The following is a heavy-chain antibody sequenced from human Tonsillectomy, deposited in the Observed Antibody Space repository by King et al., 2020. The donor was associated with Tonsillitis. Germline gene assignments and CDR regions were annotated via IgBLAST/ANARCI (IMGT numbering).Heavy chain of an antibody. CDR2: ISSTSSAI. CDR3: ARDLPLYGAIDF. V-gene: IGHV3-48*01. D-gene: IGHD4/OR15-4a*01. Sequence: VQLVESGGGLVQPGGSLRLSCAASGFTFSTYSMNWVRQAPGKGREGVSYISSTSSAIYYADSAKGRFTISRDNAKNLLYLQMNSLRAEDTAVYYCARDLPLYGAIDFWGQGTLITVSS. J-gene: IGHJ4*02. CDR1: GFTFSTYS.